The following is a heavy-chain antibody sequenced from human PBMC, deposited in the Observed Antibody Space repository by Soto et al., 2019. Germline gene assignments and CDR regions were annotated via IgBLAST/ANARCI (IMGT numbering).Heavy chain of an antibody. CDR2: IYYSGST. D-gene: IGHD6-13*01. V-gene: IGHV4-39*01. CDR1: GGSISSSSYY. CDR3: ASSFIAAARKSFDY. J-gene: IGHJ4*02. Sequence: SETLSLTCTVSGGSISSSSYYWGWIRQPPGKGLEWIGSIYYSGSTYYNPSLKSRVTISVDTSKNPFSLKLGSVTAADTAVYYCASSFIAAARKSFDYWGQGTLVTVSS.